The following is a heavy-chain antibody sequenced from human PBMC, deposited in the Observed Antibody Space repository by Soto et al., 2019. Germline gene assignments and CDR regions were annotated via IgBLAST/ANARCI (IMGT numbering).Heavy chain of an antibody. V-gene: IGHV4-31*03. CDR2: IYYSGST. Sequence: SETLSLTCTVSGGSISSGGYYWSWIRQHPGKGLEWSGYIYYSGSTYYNPSLKSRVTISVDTSKNQFSLKLGSVTAADTAVYYCARAYGSGSSHSEYFQHWGQGTLVTVSS. CDR3: ARAYGSGSSHSEYFQH. D-gene: IGHD3-10*01. CDR1: GGSISSGGYY. J-gene: IGHJ1*01.